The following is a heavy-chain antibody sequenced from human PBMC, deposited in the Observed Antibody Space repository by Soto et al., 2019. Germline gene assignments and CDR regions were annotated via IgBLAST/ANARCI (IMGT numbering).Heavy chain of an antibody. D-gene: IGHD3-16*01. CDR2: ISSVRSTI. V-gene: IGHV3-48*01. CDR1: GFTFSSYS. CDR3: ARAPGRGSHPDY. Sequence: EVQLVESGGALVRPGGSLRLSCAASGFTFSSYSMNRVRQAPGKGLEWISYISSVRSTIYYADSVRGRFTISRDNAQNSLYLQMNNLRVEDTAVYYCARAPGRGSHPDYWGQGTLVTVSS. J-gene: IGHJ4*02.